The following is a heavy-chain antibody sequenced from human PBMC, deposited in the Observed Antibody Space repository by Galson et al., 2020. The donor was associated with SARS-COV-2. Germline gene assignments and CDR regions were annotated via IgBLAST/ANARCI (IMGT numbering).Heavy chain of an antibody. V-gene: IGHV3-21*01. Sequence: GGSLRLSCAASGFTFSSSSMNWVRKAPGKGLEWVSSISRSSSYIYYADSVKGRFTISRDNAKNSLYLQMNSLRAEDTAVYYCARGPLPYDSGDYVDYWGQGTLVTVSS. D-gene: IGHD4-17*01. J-gene: IGHJ4*02. CDR3: ARGPLPYDSGDYVDY. CDR1: GFTFSSSS. CDR2: ISRSSSYI.